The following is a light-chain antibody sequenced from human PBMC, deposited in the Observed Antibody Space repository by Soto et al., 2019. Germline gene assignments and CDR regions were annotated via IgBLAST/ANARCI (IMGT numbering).Light chain of an antibody. Sequence: QSVLTQPASVSGSPGQSITLSCTGTSSDVGGYNYVSWYQHHPGKGPKLMIYDVSNRPSGVSNRFSGSKSGNTASLTISGLQTEDEADYYCSSYTTSNTVVFGGGTKLTVL. V-gene: IGLV2-14*03. CDR2: DVS. CDR3: SSYTTSNTVV. J-gene: IGLJ2*01. CDR1: SSDVGGYNY.